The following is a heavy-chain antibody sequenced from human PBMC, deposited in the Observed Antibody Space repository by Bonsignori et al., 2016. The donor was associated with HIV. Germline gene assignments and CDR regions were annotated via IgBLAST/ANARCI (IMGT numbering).Heavy chain of an antibody. CDR3: ARAPYFRPFDN. D-gene: IGHD3-9*01. J-gene: IGHJ4*02. V-gene: IGHV4-61*02. Sequence: WIRQPPGKGLDWIGRIYTSGSTNYNPSLKSRVTISLDTSKNQFSLKLSSVTAADTAVYYCARAPYFRPFDNWGQGTLVTVSS. CDR2: IYTSGST.